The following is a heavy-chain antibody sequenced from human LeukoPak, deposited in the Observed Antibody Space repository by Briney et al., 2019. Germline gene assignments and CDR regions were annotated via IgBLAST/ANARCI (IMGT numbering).Heavy chain of an antibody. CDR1: GYTFTGYY. V-gene: IGHV1-2*06. CDR2: INPNSGGT. CDR3: ARGPPSIAVAYDLYYYYMDV. J-gene: IGHJ6*03. D-gene: IGHD6-19*01. Sequence: ASVKVSCKASGYTFTGYYMHWVRQAPGQGLEWMGRINPNSGGTNYAQKFQGRVTMTRDTSISTAYMELSRLRSDDTAVYYCARGPPSIAVAYDLYYYYMDVWGKGTTATVSS.